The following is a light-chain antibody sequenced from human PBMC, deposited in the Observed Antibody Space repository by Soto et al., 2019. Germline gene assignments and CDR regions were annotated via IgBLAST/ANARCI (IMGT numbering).Light chain of an antibody. CDR2: GAS. V-gene: IGKV3-15*01. CDR3: QQYNNWPPYT. CDR1: QSVSNN. Sequence: EIVMTQSPATLSVSPGERATLSCRASQSVSNNFAWYQQKPGQAPRLLIYGASTRATGLPARFRGSGSGTEFTLPISSLQSEDFAVYYCQQYNNWPPYTFGQGTKLEIK. J-gene: IGKJ2*01.